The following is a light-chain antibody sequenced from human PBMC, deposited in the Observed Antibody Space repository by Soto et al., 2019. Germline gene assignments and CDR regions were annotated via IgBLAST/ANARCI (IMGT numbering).Light chain of an antibody. Sequence: QSVLTQPRSVSGSPGQSVTISCTGTSSDVGSYNFVSWHQQYPGKAPKLMIYDVAKRPSGVPDRFSGSKSGNTASLTISGLQAEDEADYYCCTFAGRYSYVFGSGTKVTVL. CDR3: CTFAGRYSYV. CDR2: DVA. CDR1: SSDVGSYNF. J-gene: IGLJ1*01. V-gene: IGLV2-11*01.